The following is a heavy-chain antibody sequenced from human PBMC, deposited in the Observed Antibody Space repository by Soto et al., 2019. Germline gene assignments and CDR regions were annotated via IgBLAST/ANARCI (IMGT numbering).Heavy chain of an antibody. CDR3: ARGVFYYYGSSGYSPDY. J-gene: IGHJ4*02. V-gene: IGHV3-30-3*01. D-gene: IGHD3-22*01. Sequence: QVQLVESGGGVVQPGRSLRLSCEGSGFTSSSYVMHWVRQAPGKGLEWVALISFDGSKKNYADSVKGRFTISSDNSKNMMYLQMNSLRPADTAVYYCARGVFYYYGSSGYSPDYWGQGTLVTVSS. CDR1: GFTSSSYV. CDR2: ISFDGSKK.